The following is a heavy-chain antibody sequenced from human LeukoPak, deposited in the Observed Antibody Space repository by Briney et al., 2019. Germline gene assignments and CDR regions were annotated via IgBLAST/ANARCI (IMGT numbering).Heavy chain of an antibody. Sequence: SETLSLTCSVSGGSISSYYWSWIRQPPGKGLEWIGYISDSGSINDNPSLKSRVTISVDESKNQFSLKLSSVTAADTAVYYCARDQADYYYYYMDVWGKGTTVTISS. CDR3: ARDQADYYYYYMDV. CDR1: GGSISSYY. CDR2: ISDSGSI. V-gene: IGHV4-59*01. J-gene: IGHJ6*03.